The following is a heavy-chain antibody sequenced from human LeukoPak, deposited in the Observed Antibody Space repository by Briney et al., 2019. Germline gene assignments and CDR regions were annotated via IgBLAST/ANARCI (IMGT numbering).Heavy chain of an antibody. Sequence: GGSLRLSCAASGFTFSSYSMNWVRQAPGKGLEWVSSISSSSSYIYYADSVKGRFTISRDNAKNSLYLQMNSLRVEDTAVYYCARLFGGVTTFDYWGQGALVTVSS. V-gene: IGHV3-21*01. D-gene: IGHD2-8*02. CDR1: GFTFSSYS. J-gene: IGHJ4*02. CDR3: ARLFGGVTTFDY. CDR2: ISSSSSYI.